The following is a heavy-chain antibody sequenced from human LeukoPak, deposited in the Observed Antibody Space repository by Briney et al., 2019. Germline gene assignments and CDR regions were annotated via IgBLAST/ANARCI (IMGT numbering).Heavy chain of an antibody. CDR2: IYYSGST. J-gene: IGHJ4*02. Sequence: SETLSLTCSVSGGSISRSSYYWGWIRQPPGKGLEWIGSIYYSGSTYYNPSLKSRVTISVDTSKDQFSLKLSSVTAADTAVYYCASGPRPFDYWGQGTLVTVSS. CDR3: ASGPRPFDY. V-gene: IGHV4-39*01. CDR1: GGSISRSSYY.